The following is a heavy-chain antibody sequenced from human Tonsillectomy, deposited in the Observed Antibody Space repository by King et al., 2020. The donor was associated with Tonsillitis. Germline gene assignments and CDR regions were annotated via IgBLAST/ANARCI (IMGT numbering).Heavy chain of an antibody. CDR1: GGSISSYY. V-gene: IGHV4-59*01. D-gene: IGHD7-27*01. CDR3: AAGRLGKGEGACDI. CDR2: IYYSGST. Sequence: QVQLQESGPGLVKPSETLSLTCTVSGGSISSYYWSWIRQPPGKGLEWIGYIYYSGSTNYNPSLKSRVTISVDTSKNQFSLKLSSVTAADTAVYYCAAGRLGKGEGACDIWGQGTMVTVSS. J-gene: IGHJ3*02.